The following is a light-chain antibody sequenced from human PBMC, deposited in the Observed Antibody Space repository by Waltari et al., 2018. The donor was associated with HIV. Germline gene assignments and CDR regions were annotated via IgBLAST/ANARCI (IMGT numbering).Light chain of an antibody. CDR2: DNN. V-gene: IGLV1-51*01. Sequence: QSVLTQPPSVSAAPGQKVTFSCSGSTSHIGKNFVSWYQQLPEAAPKLIIYDNNKRPSGVPDRFSGSKSATSATRAITGLQTGDEADYYCGTWDSSVSAGVFGGGTKLTVL. CDR1: TSHIGKNF. J-gene: IGLJ2*01. CDR3: GTWDSSVSAGV.